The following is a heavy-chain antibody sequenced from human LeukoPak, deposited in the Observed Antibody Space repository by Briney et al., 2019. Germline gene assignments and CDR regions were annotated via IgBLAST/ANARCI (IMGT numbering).Heavy chain of an antibody. V-gene: IGHV3-21*01. CDR2: ISTSGNYI. D-gene: IGHD3-22*01. CDR3: ARGAYNSGGTLEI. J-gene: IGHJ4*02. Sequence: GGSLRLSCAASGLTFSSYSMNWVRQAPGKGLEWVPYISTSGNYIYYSDSVKGRFTISRDNAKNSLYLQMHSLRADDTAVYYCARGAYNSGGTLEIWGQGTLVTVSS. CDR1: GLTFSSYS.